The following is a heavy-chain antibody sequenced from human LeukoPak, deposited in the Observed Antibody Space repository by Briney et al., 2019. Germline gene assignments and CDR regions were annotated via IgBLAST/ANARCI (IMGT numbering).Heavy chain of an antibody. CDR2: ISYDGCNK. J-gene: IGHJ4*02. CDR3: ARPLKDY. CDR1: GFTFSSYA. V-gene: IGHV3-30*04. Sequence: GGSLRLSCAASGFTFSSYAMHWVRQAPGKGLEWVAVISYDGCNKYYADSVKGRFTISRDNSKNTLYLQMNSLRAEDTAVYYCARPLKDYWGQGTLVTVSS.